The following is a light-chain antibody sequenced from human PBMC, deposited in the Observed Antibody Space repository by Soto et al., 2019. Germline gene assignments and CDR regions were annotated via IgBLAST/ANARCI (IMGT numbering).Light chain of an antibody. CDR2: KAS. CDR1: QSINRG. V-gene: IGKV1-5*03. CDR3: QQYNYLWT. Sequence: LQMTQSPSTLSASVGDTVTITCRASQSINRGLAWYQQKPGRAPKLLIYKASSLESGVPSRFSGSGYGTEFTLTISSLLPEDFATYYCQQYNYLWTFGQGTKVEIK. J-gene: IGKJ1*01.